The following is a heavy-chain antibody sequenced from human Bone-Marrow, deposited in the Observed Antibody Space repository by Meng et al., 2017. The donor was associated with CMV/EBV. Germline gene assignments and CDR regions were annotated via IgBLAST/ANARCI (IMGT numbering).Heavy chain of an antibody. CDR1: GGSISSYY. CDR2: IYYSGST. Sequence: QVQLQESGPGLVKPSETLSLTFTVSGGSISSYYWSWIRQPPGKGLEWIGYIYYSGSTNYNPSLKSRVTISVDTSKNQFSLKLSSVTAADTAVYYCARDAGYSSSWTGWFDPWGQGTLVTVSS. J-gene: IGHJ5*02. V-gene: IGHV4-59*01. D-gene: IGHD6-13*01. CDR3: ARDAGYSSSWTGWFDP.